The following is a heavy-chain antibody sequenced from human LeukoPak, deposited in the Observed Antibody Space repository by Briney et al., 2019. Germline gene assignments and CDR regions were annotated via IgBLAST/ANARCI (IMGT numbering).Heavy chain of an antibody. CDR1: GGSISSGGYY. CDR2: IYHSGST. Sequence: SVTLSLTCTVSGGSISSGGYYWSWIRQPPGKGLEWIGYIYHSGSTYYNPSLKSRVTISVDRSKNQFSLKLSSVTAADTAVYYCARETFKGIAVAEGNWFDPWGQGTLVTVSS. D-gene: IGHD6-19*01. CDR3: ARETFKGIAVAEGNWFDP. V-gene: IGHV4-30-2*01. J-gene: IGHJ5*02.